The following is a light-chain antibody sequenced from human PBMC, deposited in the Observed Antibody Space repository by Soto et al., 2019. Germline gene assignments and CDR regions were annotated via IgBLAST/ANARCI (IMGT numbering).Light chain of an antibody. CDR1: RSVRSY. V-gene: IGKV3-11*01. CDR2: DAS. J-gene: IGKJ5*01. Sequence: EIVLTQSPATLSLSPGERATLSCRASRSVRSYLAWYQQKPGQAPRLLIYDASNRAAGIPARFSGSGSETDFTLTISNREPEDFAVYYCQQRYAWPPITFGQGTGLEIK. CDR3: QQRYAWPPIT.